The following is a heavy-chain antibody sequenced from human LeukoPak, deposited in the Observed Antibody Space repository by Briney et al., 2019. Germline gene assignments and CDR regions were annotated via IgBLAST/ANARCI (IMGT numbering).Heavy chain of an antibody. CDR1: GFTVSSNY. J-gene: IGHJ4*02. Sequence: GGSLRLSCAASGFTVSSNYMSWVRQAPGKGLEWVSAISGSGGSTYYADSVKGRFTISRDNSKNTLYLQMNSLRAEDTAVYYCAKDRPLWPFDYWGQGTLVTVSS. V-gene: IGHV3-23*01. CDR3: AKDRPLWPFDY. CDR2: ISGSGGST.